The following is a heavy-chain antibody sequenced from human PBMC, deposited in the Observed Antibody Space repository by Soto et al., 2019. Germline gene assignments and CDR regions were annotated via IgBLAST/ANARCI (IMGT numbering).Heavy chain of an antibody. Sequence: EVQLVESGGGLVKPGGSLRLSCAASGFTFSSYSMNWVRQAPGKGLEWVSSISSSSSYIYYADSVKGRFTISRDNAKNSLYLQMNSLRAEDTAVYYCARDLGTAVTIRVAWYYYGMDVWGQGTTVTVSS. V-gene: IGHV3-21*01. CDR1: GFTFSSYS. CDR2: ISSSSSYI. D-gene: IGHD2-21*02. CDR3: ARDLGTAVTIRVAWYYYGMDV. J-gene: IGHJ6*02.